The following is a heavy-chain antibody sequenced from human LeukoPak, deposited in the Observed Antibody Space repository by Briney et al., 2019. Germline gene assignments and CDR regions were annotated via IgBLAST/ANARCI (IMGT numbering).Heavy chain of an antibody. D-gene: IGHD3-3*01. V-gene: IGHV1-46*01. CDR1: GYTFTSYY. J-gene: IGHJ5*02. CDR3: ARDWEAPDYDFWSGSWFDP. Sequence: ASVKVSCKASGYTFTSYYMHWVRQAPGQGLEWMGIINPNGGSTSYAQKFQGRVTMTRDTSTSTVYMELSSLRSEDTAVYYCARDWEAPDYDFWSGSWFDPWGQGTLVTVSS. CDR2: INPNGGST.